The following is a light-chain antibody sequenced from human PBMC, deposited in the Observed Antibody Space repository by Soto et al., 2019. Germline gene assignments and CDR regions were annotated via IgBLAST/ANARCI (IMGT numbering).Light chain of an antibody. Sequence: EIVLTQSPGSLSLSPGERATLSCRASQSVDSTFFAWYQKKPGQAPRLLMYGVSKRATGIPDRFSGSGSGTDFTLNISRLEHEDFAVDYCQQYMSSVTFGQGTRVEIK. CDR3: QQYMSSVT. J-gene: IGKJ1*01. V-gene: IGKV3-20*01. CDR1: QSVDSTF. CDR2: GVS.